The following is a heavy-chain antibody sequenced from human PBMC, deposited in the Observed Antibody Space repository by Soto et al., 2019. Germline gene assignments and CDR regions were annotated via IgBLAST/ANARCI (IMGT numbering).Heavy chain of an antibody. V-gene: IGHV3-21*01. J-gene: IGHJ5*02. CDR2: ISRSSSYI. D-gene: IGHD3-16*01. CDR3: ARDLHDYVSFRFDP. CDR1: GFTFSSYS. Sequence: EVQLVESGGGLVKPGGSLRLSCGASGFTFSSYSMNWVRQAPGKGLEWVSSISRSSSYIYYADSVKGRFTISRDNAKNSLYLQMNSLRAEDTAVYYCARDLHDYVSFRFDPWGQGTLVTVSS.